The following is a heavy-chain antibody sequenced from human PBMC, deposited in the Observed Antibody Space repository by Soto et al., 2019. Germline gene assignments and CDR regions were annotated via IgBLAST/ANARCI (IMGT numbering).Heavy chain of an antibody. V-gene: IGHV4-59*01. Sequence: NPSETLSLTCTVSGGSISSYYWSWIRQPPGKGLEWIGYIYYSGSTNYNPSLKSRVTISVDTSKNQFSLKLSSVTAADTAVYYCARAPRGGVTPLGFDYWGQGTLVTVSS. CDR2: IYYSGST. J-gene: IGHJ4*02. CDR1: GGSISSYY. CDR3: ARAPRGGVTPLGFDY. D-gene: IGHD3-16*01.